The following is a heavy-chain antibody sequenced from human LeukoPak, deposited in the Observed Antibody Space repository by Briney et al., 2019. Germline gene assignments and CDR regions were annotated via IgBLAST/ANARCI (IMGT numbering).Heavy chain of an antibody. CDR1: GGSISSYY. D-gene: IGHD1-14*01. Sequence: SETLSLTCTVSGGSISSYYWSWIRQPPGKGLEWIASLLYSGSTHYNPSLRSRVAISGDTSNNQFSLILTSVTTTDTAVYYCARTGRRGYFDFWGRGTLVTVSS. CDR2: LLYSGST. J-gene: IGHJ2*01. V-gene: IGHV4-59*01. CDR3: ARTGRRGYFDF.